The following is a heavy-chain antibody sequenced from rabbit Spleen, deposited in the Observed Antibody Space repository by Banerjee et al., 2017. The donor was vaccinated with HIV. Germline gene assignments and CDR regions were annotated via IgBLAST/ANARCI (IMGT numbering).Heavy chain of an antibody. Sequence: QSLEESGGALVKLGASLTLTCIASGVSFSGSSYMCWVRQAPGKGLEWIACIDAGSSGFTYFASWAKGRFTCSKTSSTTVTLQMTSLTVADTATYFCARDTGSSFSSYGMDLWGQGTLVTVS. D-gene: IGHD8-1*01. CDR3: ARDTGSSFSSYGMDL. J-gene: IGHJ6*01. V-gene: IGHV1S40*01. CDR1: GVSFSGSSY. CDR2: IDAGSSGFT.